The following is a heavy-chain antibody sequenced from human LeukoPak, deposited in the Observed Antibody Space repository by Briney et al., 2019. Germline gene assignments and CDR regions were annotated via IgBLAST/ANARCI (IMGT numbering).Heavy chain of an antibody. Sequence: PWGSLRLSCAASGFTFSSYWMSWVRQAPGKGLEWVANIKQDGSEKYYVDSVKGRLTISRDNAKNSLYLQMNSLRAEDTAVYYCARTGKEGDFDYWGQGTLVTVSS. J-gene: IGHJ4*02. CDR2: IKQDGSEK. V-gene: IGHV3-7*01. CDR3: ARTGKEGDFDY. CDR1: GFTFSSYW. D-gene: IGHD1-14*01.